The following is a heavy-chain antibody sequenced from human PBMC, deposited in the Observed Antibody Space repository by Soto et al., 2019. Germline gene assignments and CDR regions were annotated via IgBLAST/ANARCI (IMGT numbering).Heavy chain of an antibody. D-gene: IGHD4-17*01. J-gene: IGHJ5*02. V-gene: IGHV4-59*01. CDR2: IYYRGST. Sequence: PSETLSLTCTVSGGSISSYYWSWIRQPPGKGLEWIGYIYYRGSTNYNPSLKSRVTISVDTSKNQFSLKLSPVTAADTAVYYCARADGDFNWFDPWGQGTLVTVSS. CDR3: ARADGDFNWFDP. CDR1: GGSISSYY.